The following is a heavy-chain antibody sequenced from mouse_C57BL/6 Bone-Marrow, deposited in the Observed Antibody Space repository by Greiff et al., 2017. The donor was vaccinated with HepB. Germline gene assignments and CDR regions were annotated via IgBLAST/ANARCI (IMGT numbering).Heavy chain of an antibody. J-gene: IGHJ2*01. D-gene: IGHD1-1*01. CDR1: GYTFTSYW. CDR2: IDPSDSYT. Sequence: QVQLQQPGAELVMPGASVKLSCKASGYTFTSYWMHWVKQRPGQGLECIGEIDPSDSYTNYNQKFKGKSTLTVDKSSSTAYMQHSSRTSEDSAVYYCAREGYGSSRYYFDYWGQGTTLTVSS. V-gene: IGHV1-69*01. CDR3: AREGYGSSRYYFDY.